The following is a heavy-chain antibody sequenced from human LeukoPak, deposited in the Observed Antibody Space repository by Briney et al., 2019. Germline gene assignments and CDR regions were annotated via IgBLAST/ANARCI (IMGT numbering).Heavy chain of an antibody. CDR1: GGSISSGSYY. J-gene: IGHJ1*01. D-gene: IGHD3-10*01. CDR3: ARGRGLMGFQH. Sequence: SETLSLTCTVSGGSISSGSYYWSWIRQPPGKGLEWIGYIYYSGSTNYNPSLKSRVTISVDTSKNQFSLKLSSVTAADTAVYYCARGRGLMGFQHWGQGTLVTVSS. CDR2: IYYSGST. V-gene: IGHV4-61*01.